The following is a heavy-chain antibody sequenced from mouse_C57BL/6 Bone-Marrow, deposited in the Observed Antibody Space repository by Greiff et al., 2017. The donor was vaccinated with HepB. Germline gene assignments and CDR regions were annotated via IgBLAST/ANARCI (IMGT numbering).Heavy chain of an antibody. CDR1: EYEFPSHD. CDR2: INSDGGRT. J-gene: IGHJ1*03. D-gene: IGHD1-1*01. Sequence: DVQLVESGGGLVQPGESLKLSCESYEYEFPSHDMSWVRQTPEKRLELVAAINSDGGRTYYPDTMERRFIISRDNTKKTLYLQMSSLRSEDTALYYCARQGYGSRGSYWYFDVWGKGTTVTVSS. V-gene: IGHV5-2*01. CDR3: ARQGYGSRGSYWYFDV.